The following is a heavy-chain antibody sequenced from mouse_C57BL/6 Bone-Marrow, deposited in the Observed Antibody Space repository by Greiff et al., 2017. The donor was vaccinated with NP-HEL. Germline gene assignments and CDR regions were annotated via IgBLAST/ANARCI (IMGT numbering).Heavy chain of an antibody. D-gene: IGHD1-1*01. V-gene: IGHV5-12*01. CDR1: GFTFSDYY. CDR2: ISNGGGST. J-gene: IGHJ2*01. Sequence: EVQLVESGGGLVQPGGSLKLSCAASGFTFSDYYMYWVRQTPEKRLEWVAYISNGGGSTYYPDTVKGRFTISRDNAKNTLYLQMSRLKSEDTAMYYCARLTTVVAPYYFDYWGQGTTLTVSS. CDR3: ARLTTVVAPYYFDY.